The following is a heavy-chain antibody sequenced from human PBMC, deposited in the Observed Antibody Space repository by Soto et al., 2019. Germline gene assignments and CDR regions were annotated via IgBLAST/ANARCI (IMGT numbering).Heavy chain of an antibody. Sequence: ASVKVSCKASGYTFTGYYMHWVRQAPGQGLEWMGWINPNSGGTNYAQKFQGWVTMTRDTSISTAYMELSRLRSDDTAVYYCARGGLGYCSVGFFYPYHHYGVVGWGPGITVNLSS. CDR2: INPNSGGT. D-gene: IGHD2-15*01. CDR1: GYTFTGYY. J-gene: IGHJ6*02. V-gene: IGHV1-2*04. CDR3: ARGGLGYCSVGFFYPYHHYGVVG.